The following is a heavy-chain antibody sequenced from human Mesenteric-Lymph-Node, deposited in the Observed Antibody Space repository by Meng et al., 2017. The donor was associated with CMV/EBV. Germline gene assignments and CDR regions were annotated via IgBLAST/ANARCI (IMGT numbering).Heavy chain of an antibody. CDR2: ISAYNGNT. D-gene: IGHD2-2*01. CDR3: ARVECSSTSCYADWYFDL. Sequence: YTFTSYGISWVRQAPGQGLEWMGWISAYNGNTNYAQKLQGRVTMTTDTSTSTAYMELSRLRSDDTAVYYCARVECSSTSCYADWYFDLWGRGTLVTVSS. J-gene: IGHJ2*01. CDR1: YTFTSYG. V-gene: IGHV1-18*01.